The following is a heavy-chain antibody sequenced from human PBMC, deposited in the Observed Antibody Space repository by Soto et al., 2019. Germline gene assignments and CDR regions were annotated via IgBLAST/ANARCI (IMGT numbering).Heavy chain of an antibody. CDR2: ITGDGVSI. CDR3: AKDLWGVTTFWYFDL. CDR1: GFTLSNYA. V-gene: IGHV3-23*01. Sequence: EVQLLESGGGLVQPGGSLRLSCAASGFTLSNYAMSWVRQAPGKGLEWVSGITGDGVSIFYADSVKGRFTISTDNSKNTLYLQMNSLRVEDTAVYYCAKDLWGVTTFWYFDLWGRGTPVTVSS. J-gene: IGHJ2*01. D-gene: IGHD2-21*01.